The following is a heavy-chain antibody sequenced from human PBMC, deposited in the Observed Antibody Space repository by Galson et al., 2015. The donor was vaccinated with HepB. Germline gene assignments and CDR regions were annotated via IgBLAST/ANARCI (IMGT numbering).Heavy chain of an antibody. D-gene: IGHD2-15*01. CDR3: AKAVVAAIGY. Sequence: SLRLSCAASGFTFSSYGMHWVRQAPGKGLEWVAVISYDGSNKYYADSVKGRFTISRDNSKNTLYLQMNSLRAEDTAVYYCAKAVVAAIGYWGQGTLVTVSS. CDR2: ISYDGSNK. J-gene: IGHJ4*02. CDR1: GFTFSSYG. V-gene: IGHV3-30*18.